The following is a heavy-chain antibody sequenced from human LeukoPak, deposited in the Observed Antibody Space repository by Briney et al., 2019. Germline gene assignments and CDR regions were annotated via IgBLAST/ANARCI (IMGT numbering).Heavy chain of an antibody. J-gene: IGHJ6*02. CDR3: ARDRRERLWFGEHYGMDV. V-gene: IGHV3-21*01. CDR2: ISSSSSYI. Sequence: SGGSLRLSCAASGFTFSSYSMNWVRQAPGKGLEWVSSISSSSSYIYYADSVKGRFTISRDNAKNSLYLQMNSLRAEDTAVYYCARDRRERLWFGEHYGMDVWGQGTTVTVSS. D-gene: IGHD3-10*01. CDR1: GFTFSSYS.